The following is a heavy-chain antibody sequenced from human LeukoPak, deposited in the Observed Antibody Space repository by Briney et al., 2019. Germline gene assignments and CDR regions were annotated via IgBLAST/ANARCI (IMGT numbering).Heavy chain of an antibody. V-gene: IGHV1-8*02. J-gene: IGHJ4*02. CDR3: ARGVRYFGY. Sequence: ASVKVSCKASGYTFTSYGISWVRQAPGQGLEWMGGIIPIFGTANYAQKFQGRVTMTRNTSISTAYMELSSLRSEDTAVYYCARGVRYFGYWGQGTLVTVSS. D-gene: IGHD3-9*01. CDR2: IIPIFGTA. CDR1: GYTFTSYG.